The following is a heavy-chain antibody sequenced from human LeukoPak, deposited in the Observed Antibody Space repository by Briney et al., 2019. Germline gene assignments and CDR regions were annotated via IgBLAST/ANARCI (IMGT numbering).Heavy chain of an antibody. Sequence: GASVKVSCKASGYTFTGYYMHWVRQAPGQGLEWMGRINPNSGGTNYAQKFQGRVTMTRDTSISTAYMELSRLRSDDTAVYYCARDKGGTITFGGVIVTYAFDIWGQGTMVTVSS. CDR1: GYTFTGYY. V-gene: IGHV1-2*06. CDR2: INPNSGGT. J-gene: IGHJ3*02. D-gene: IGHD3-16*02. CDR3: ARDKGGTITFGGVIVTYAFDI.